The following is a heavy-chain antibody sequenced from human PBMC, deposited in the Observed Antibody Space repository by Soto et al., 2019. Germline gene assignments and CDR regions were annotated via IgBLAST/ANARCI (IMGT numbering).Heavy chain of an antibody. CDR3: ARGGIRFDY. D-gene: IGHD5-18*01. CDR1: GGPISSYY. CDR2: IYYSGST. V-gene: IGHV4-59*01. J-gene: IGHJ4*02. Sequence: QVQLQESGPGLVKPSETLSLTCTVSGGPISSYYWSWIRQPPGKGLEWIGYIYYSGSTNYNPSLKSRVTISVDTSKNQFSLKLSSVTAADTAVYYCARGGIRFDYWGQGTLVTVSS.